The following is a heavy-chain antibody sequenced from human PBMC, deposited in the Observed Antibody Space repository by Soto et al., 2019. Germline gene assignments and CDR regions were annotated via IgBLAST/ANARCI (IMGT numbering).Heavy chain of an antibody. V-gene: IGHV3-30*02. CDR2: IWYDGRNT. D-gene: IGHD3-16*01. Sequence: PVGSLRLSCAASGFTFSSYGMHWVRRAPGKGLEWVAVIWYDGRNTYYADSVKGRFTISRDNSKNTLYLQMNSLRAEDTAVYYCAKERPYTNWFDPWGQGTLVTVSS. CDR1: GFTFSSYG. J-gene: IGHJ5*02. CDR3: AKERPYTNWFDP.